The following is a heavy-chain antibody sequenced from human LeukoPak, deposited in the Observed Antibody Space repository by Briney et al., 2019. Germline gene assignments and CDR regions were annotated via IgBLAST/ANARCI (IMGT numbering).Heavy chain of an antibody. J-gene: IGHJ4*02. CDR3: ARDIRRQWLSDY. CDR1: GGTFSSYA. D-gene: IGHD6-19*01. Sequence: SVKVSCKASGGTFSSYAISWVRQAPGQGLEWMGGIIPIFGTANYAQKFQGRVTITADKSTSTAYMELSSLRSEDTAVYYCARDIRRQWLSDYWGQGTLVTVSS. CDR2: IIPIFGTA. V-gene: IGHV1-69*06.